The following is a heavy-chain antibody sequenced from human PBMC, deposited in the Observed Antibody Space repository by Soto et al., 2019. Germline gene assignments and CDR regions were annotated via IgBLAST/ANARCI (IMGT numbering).Heavy chain of an antibody. J-gene: IGHJ4*02. CDR3: AKDIDFWSGYFDY. V-gene: IGHV3-23*01. D-gene: IGHD3-3*01. Sequence: GGSQKLSCAASGFTFSSYAMSWVRQAPGKGLEWVSAISGRGGSTYYADSVKGRFTISRDNSKNTLYLQMNSLRAEDTAVYYCAKDIDFWSGYFDYWGQGTLVTVSS. CDR1: GFTFSSYA. CDR2: ISGRGGST.